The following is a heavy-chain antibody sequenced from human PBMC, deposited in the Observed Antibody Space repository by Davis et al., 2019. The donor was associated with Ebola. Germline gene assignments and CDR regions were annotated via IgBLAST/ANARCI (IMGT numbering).Heavy chain of an antibody. CDR1: GFTFNTYG. V-gene: IGHV3-23*01. CDR2: ISGSGGST. J-gene: IGHJ4*02. D-gene: IGHD5/OR15-5a*01. CDR3: ARQHDPSTPAPGF. Sequence: PGGSLRLSCAASGFTFNTYGMHWVRQAPGKGLEWVSAISGSGGSTYYADSVKGRFAIFRDNAKNTLYLQMNSLRAEDTAVYYCARQHDPSTPAPGFWGQGTLVTVSS.